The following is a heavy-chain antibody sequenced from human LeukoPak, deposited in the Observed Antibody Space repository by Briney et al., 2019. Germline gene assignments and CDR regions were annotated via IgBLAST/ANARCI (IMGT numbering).Heavy chain of an antibody. CDR1: GFTFSSYS. Sequence: GGSLRLSCAASGFTFSSYSMNWVRQAPGKGLEWVSSISSSSSYIYYADSVKGRFTISRDNAKNSLYLQMNSLRAEDTAVYYCAYHGSGSYYPFDYWGQGTLVTVSS. CDR3: AYHGSGSYYPFDY. V-gene: IGHV3-21*01. D-gene: IGHD3-10*01. J-gene: IGHJ4*02. CDR2: ISSSSSYI.